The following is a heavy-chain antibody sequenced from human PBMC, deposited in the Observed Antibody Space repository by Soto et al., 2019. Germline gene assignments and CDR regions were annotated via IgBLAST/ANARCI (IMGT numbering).Heavy chain of an antibody. D-gene: IGHD6-13*01. CDR1: GFSLSTSGVG. V-gene: IGHV2-5*02. J-gene: IGHJ3*01. CDR3: AHSPYSSSYYD. Sequence: QITLKESGPTLVKPTQTLTLTCTFSGFSLSTSGVGVGWIRQPPGKALEWLALIYWDDDKRYSPSLKSRLTNTKXTSKNQVFLTMTNLDPVDTSTYYCAHSPYSSSYYDWGQGTMVTVSS. CDR2: IYWDDDK.